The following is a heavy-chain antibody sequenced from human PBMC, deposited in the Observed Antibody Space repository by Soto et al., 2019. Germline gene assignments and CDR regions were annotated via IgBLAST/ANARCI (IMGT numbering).Heavy chain of an antibody. CDR3: ARDPGYSSGPITMLDAFDI. V-gene: IGHV1-18*01. J-gene: IGHJ3*02. D-gene: IGHD6-19*01. Sequence: ASVKVSCKASGYTFTSYGISWVRQAPGQGLEWMGWISAYNGNTNYAQKLQGRVTMTTDTSTSTAYMELRSLRSDDTAVYYCARDPGYSSGPITMLDAFDIWGQGTMVTVSS. CDR1: GYTFTSYG. CDR2: ISAYNGNT.